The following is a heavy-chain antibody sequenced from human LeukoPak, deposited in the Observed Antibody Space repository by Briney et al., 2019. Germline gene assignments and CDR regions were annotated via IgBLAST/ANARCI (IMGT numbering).Heavy chain of an antibody. CDR1: GYTFTGYY. CDR2: INPNSGGT. CDR3: ASRRLGDSSGYYLDY. V-gene: IGHV1-2*06. D-gene: IGHD3-22*01. J-gene: IGHJ4*02. Sequence: ASVKVSCKASGYTFTGYYMHLVRQAPGQGLEWMGRINPNSGGTNYAQKFQGRVTMTRDTSISTAYMELSRLRSDDTAVYYCASRRLGDSSGYYLDYWGQGTLVTVSS.